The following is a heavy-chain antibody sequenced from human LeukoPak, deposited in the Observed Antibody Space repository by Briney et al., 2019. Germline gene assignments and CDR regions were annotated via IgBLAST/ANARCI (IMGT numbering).Heavy chain of an antibody. J-gene: IGHJ3*02. D-gene: IGHD4-23*01. V-gene: IGHV4-39*07. CDR1: GGSISSSSYY. Sequence: SETLSLTCTVSGGSISSSSYYWGWIRQPPGKGLEWIGSIYYSGSTYYNPSLKSRVTISVDTSKNQFSLKLSSVTAADTAVYYCARYRVVTPGDAFDIWGQGTMVTVSS. CDR3: ARYRVVTPGDAFDI. CDR2: IYYSGST.